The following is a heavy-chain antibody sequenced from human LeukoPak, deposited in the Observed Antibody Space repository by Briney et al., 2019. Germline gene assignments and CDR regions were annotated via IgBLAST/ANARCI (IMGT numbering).Heavy chain of an antibody. V-gene: IGHV3-48*04. D-gene: IGHD4-17*01. J-gene: IGHJ6*02. CDR1: GFTFSSYS. CDR2: IASSSSTI. CDR3: ARDLPYGYYYYGMDV. Sequence: GGSLRLSCAASGFTFSSYSMNWVRQVPGKGLEWVSSIASSSSTILYADSLTGRFTISRDNAKNTLYLQMNSLRAEDTAVYYCARDLPYGYYYYGMDVWGQGTTVTVSS.